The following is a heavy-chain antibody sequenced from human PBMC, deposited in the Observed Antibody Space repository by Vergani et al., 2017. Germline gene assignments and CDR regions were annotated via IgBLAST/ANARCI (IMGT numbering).Heavy chain of an antibody. Sequence: QVQLVESGGGVVQPGRSLRLSCAASGFTFSSYAMHWVRQAPGKGLEWVAVISYDGSNKYYADSVKGRFTISRDNSKNTLYLQRNSLRAEDTAVYYCARYDWEGITMVRGVVEYYYYYMDVWGKGTTVTVSS. D-gene: IGHD3-10*01. CDR1: GFTFSSYA. CDR3: ARYDWEGITMVRGVVEYYYYYMDV. J-gene: IGHJ6*03. CDR2: ISYDGSNK. V-gene: IGHV3-30-3*01.